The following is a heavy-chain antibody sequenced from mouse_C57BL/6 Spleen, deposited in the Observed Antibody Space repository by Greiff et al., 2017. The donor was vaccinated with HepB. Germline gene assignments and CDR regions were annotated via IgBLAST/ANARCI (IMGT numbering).Heavy chain of an antibody. V-gene: IGHV1-53*01. CDR2: INPSNGGT. Sequence: QVTLKESGTELVKPGASVKLSCKASGYTFTSYWMHWVKQRPGQGLEWIGNINPSNGGTNYNEKFKSKATLTVDKSSSTAYMQLSSLTSEDSAVYYCARRNYYYGSSYAMDYWGQGTSVTVSS. CDR1: GYTFTSYW. D-gene: IGHD1-1*01. CDR3: ARRNYYYGSSYAMDY. J-gene: IGHJ4*01.